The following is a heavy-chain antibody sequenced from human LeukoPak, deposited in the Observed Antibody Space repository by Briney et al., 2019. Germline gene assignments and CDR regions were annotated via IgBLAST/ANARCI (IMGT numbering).Heavy chain of an antibody. V-gene: IGHV3-23*01. CDR2: ISPSGDST. J-gene: IGHJ4*02. CDR1: GFTFSNYG. D-gene: IGHD5-12*01. CDR3: AKERGYREYDLDY. Sequence: GGSLRLSCAASGFTFSNYGMNWVRQAPGKGLEWVSAISPSGDSTAYADSVKGRFTISRDNPKNTLYLQMNSLRAEDTAVYYCAKERGYREYDLDYWGQGTLVTVSS.